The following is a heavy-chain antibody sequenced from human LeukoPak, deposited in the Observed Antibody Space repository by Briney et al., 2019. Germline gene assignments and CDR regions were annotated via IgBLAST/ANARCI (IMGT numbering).Heavy chain of an antibody. Sequence: GGSLRLSCAASGFTFSSYAMSWVRQAPGKGLEWVSAISGSGGSTYYADSVKGRFTISRDNSKNTLYLRMNSLRAEDTAVYYCAKVEELDDFWSGYYRNYYYGMDVWGQGTTVTVSS. V-gene: IGHV3-23*01. CDR3: AKVEELDDFWSGYYRNYYYGMDV. CDR2: ISGSGGST. D-gene: IGHD3-3*01. J-gene: IGHJ6*02. CDR1: GFTFSSYA.